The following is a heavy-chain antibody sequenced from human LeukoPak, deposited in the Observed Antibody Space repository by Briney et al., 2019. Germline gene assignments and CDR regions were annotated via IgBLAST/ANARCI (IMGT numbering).Heavy chain of an antibody. Sequence: GGSLRLSCAASGFTFDDYGMSWVRQAPGKGLEWVANINEDGSEKYYVDSVKGRFTISRDNAKNSLYLQMNSLRAEDTAVYYCARDEYNWNVDAFDIWGQGTVVTVSS. CDR2: INEDGSEK. CDR3: ARDEYNWNVDAFDI. V-gene: IGHV3-7*01. D-gene: IGHD1-20*01. CDR1: GFTFDDYG. J-gene: IGHJ3*02.